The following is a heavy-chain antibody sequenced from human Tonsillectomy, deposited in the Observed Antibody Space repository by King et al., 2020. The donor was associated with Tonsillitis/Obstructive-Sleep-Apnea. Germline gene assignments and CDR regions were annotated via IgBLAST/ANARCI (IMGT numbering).Heavy chain of an antibody. V-gene: IGHV3-21*01. D-gene: IGHD2-2*01. CDR1: GFTFSSYS. CDR3: ARGDIVVVPAATGFDP. Sequence: VQLVESGGGLVKPGGSLRLSCAASGFTFSSYSMNWVRQAPGMGLEWVSSISSSGTYIYYSDSWKGRFTISRDNSKNSLYLQMNSLRAEDTAVYYCARGDIVVVPAATGFDPWGQGTLVTVSS. J-gene: IGHJ5*02. CDR2: ISSSGTYI.